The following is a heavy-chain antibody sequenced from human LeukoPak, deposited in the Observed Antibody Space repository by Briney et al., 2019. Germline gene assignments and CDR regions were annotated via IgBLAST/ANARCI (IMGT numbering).Heavy chain of an antibody. CDR2: VYHSGST. CDR1: GGSFSGYY. Sequence: SETLSLTCAVYGGSFSGYYWNWIRQPPGKGLEWIGEVYHSGSTNYNPSLKSRVTISADTSKNQFSLKLSSVTAADTAVYYCASSIRAAADCDYWGQGTLVTVSS. J-gene: IGHJ4*02. V-gene: IGHV4-34*01. CDR3: ASSIRAAADCDY. D-gene: IGHD6-13*01.